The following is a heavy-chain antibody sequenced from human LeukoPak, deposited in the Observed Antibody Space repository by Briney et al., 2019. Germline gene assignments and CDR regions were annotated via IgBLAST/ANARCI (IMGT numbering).Heavy chain of an antibody. CDR3: ASARDYYYYYGMDV. J-gene: IGHJ6*02. V-gene: IGHV3-30-3*01. CDR1: GFTFSSYA. CDR2: ISYDGSNK. Sequence: GSLRFSCAASGFTFSSYAMHWVRQAPGKGLEWVAVISYDGSNKYYADSVKGRFTISRDNSKNTLYLQMNSLRAEDTAVYYCASARDYYYYYGMDVWGQGTTVTVSS.